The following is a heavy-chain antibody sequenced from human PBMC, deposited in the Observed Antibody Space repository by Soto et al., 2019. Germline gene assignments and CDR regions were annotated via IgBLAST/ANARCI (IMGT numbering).Heavy chain of an antibody. D-gene: IGHD6-19*01. J-gene: IGHJ4*02. Sequence: VQLVESGGGVVQPGRSLRLSCAASGFTFSDYAMHWVRQAPGKGLEWVAVVSHDGRNTHYADSGKGRFTISRDSSKNPVSLEMTSLRAEDTAVYYCAKGGRQWLVTSDFNYWGQGALVTVSS. CDR3: AKGGRQWLVTSDFNY. CDR1: GFTFSDYA. CDR2: VSHDGRNT. V-gene: IGHV3-30*18.